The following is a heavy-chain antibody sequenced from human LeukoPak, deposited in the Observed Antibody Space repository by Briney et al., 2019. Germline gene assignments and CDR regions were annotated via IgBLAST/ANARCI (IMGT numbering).Heavy chain of an antibody. CDR2: ISGSGGST. D-gene: IGHD6-13*01. J-gene: IGHJ3*02. Sequence: GGSLRLSCAASGFTFSSYAMSWVRQAPGKGLEWVSAISGSGGSTYYADSVKGRFTNSRDNSKNTLYLQMNSLRAEDTAVYYCAREQWAADDALDIWGQGTLVTVSS. V-gene: IGHV3-23*01. CDR1: GFTFSSYA. CDR3: AREQWAADDALDI.